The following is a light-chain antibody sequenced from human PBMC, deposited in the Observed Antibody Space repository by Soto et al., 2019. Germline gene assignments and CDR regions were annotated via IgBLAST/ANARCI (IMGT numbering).Light chain of an antibody. V-gene: IGKV1-5*03. CDR2: KAS. CDR3: QQYNDNWT. J-gene: IGKJ1*01. CDR1: QSISSW. Sequence: DIQMTQSPSTLSASVGDRVTITCRASQSISSWLAWYQQKPGKAPKLLIYKASTLLSGVPSRFSGSGPGTEFTLAISSLQPDDFATYYCQQYNDNWTFGQGTKVEIK.